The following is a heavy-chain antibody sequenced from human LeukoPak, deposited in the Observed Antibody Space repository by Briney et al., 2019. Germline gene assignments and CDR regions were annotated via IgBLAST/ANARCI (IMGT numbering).Heavy chain of an antibody. CDR3: ARFHYDESGFSYAQYYFDY. CDR1: GTSVSTMNW. J-gene: IGHJ4*02. D-gene: IGHD3-22*01. CDR2: IFHTGST. V-gene: IGHV4-4*02. Sequence: SETRSLTWGVDGTSVSTMNWWSWVRQSPGKGLEWIGEIFHTGSTNYNPSLKSRITLSLHTSKHQFSLSLTSVTPAYTAVYYCARFHYDESGFSYAQYYFDYWGQGILVSVSS.